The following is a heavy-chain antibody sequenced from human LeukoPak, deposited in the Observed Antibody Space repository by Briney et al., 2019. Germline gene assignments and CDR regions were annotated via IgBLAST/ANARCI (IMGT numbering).Heavy chain of an antibody. CDR1: GFTFSSYS. Sequence: GGSLRLSCAASGFTFSSYSMNWVRQAPGKGLEWVSSISSSSSYIYYGDSVKGRFTISRDNAKDSLYLQMNSLRAEDTAVYYCARDYEIYWGQGALVTVSS. V-gene: IGHV3-21*01. CDR3: ARDYEIY. J-gene: IGHJ4*02. D-gene: IGHD5-12*01. CDR2: ISSSSSYI.